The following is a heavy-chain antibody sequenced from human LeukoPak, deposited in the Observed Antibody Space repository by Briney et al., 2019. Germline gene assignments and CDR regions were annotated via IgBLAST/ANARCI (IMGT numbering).Heavy chain of an antibody. CDR1: GGSLRPYY. Sequence: PSETLSLTCSVYGGSLRPYYWSWIRQPPGKGLEWIGEIAHSGNTNYSPSLKSRVTISIDTSRNEFSLKLTSVSAADTAVYYCARARGWRWLQPTAFWLDYWGQGTLVTVSS. J-gene: IGHJ4*02. V-gene: IGHV4-34*01. CDR3: ARARGWRWLQPTAFWLDY. CDR2: IAHSGNT. D-gene: IGHD5-24*01.